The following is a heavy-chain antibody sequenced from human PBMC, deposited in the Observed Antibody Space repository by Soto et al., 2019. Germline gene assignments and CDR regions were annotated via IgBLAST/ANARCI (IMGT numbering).Heavy chain of an antibody. Sequence: QVQLVEFGGGVVQPGRSLRLSCAASGFTFSSYGMHWVRQAPGKGLEWVAVIWYDGSNKYYADSVKGRFTISRDNSKNTLYLQMNSLRAEDTAVYYCARDDQYCGGDCYYAEYFQHWGQGTLVTVSS. V-gene: IGHV3-33*01. CDR2: IWYDGSNK. CDR1: GFTFSSYG. J-gene: IGHJ1*01. CDR3: ARDDQYCGGDCYYAEYFQH. D-gene: IGHD2-21*01.